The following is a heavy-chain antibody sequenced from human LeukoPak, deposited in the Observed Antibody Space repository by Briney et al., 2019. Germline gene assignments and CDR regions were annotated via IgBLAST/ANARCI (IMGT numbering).Heavy chain of an antibody. D-gene: IGHD3-10*01. CDR1: SGSSFRSNW. CDR2: IFHSGST. J-gene: IGHJ5*02. Sequence: PSGTLSLTCAVSSGSSFRSNWWSWVRQPPGKGLEWIGQIFHSGSTSYSPSLKSRVTISVDKSKNHFSLQLTSVTAADTAVYYCARGDYGSGTYLWGSWGQGILVTVSP. V-gene: IGHV4-4*02. CDR3: ARGDYGSGTYLWGS.